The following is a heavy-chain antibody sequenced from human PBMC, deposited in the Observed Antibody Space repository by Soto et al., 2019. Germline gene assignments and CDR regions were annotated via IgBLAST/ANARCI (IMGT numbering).Heavy chain of an antibody. D-gene: IGHD6-6*01. Sequence: SETLSLTCAVYGGSFSGYYWSWVRQPPGKGLEWIGEINHRGSTNYNPSLKSRVTISVDTSKNQFSLKLSSVTAADTAVYYCARTSRFDCWGQGTLVTVS. V-gene: IGHV4-34*01. J-gene: IGHJ4*02. CDR1: GGSFSGYY. CDR2: INHRGST. CDR3: ARTSRFDC.